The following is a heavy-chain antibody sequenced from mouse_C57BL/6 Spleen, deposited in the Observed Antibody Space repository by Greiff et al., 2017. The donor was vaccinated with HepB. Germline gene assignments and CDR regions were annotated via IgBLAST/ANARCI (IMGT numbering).Heavy chain of an antibody. CDR3: ARDETGTGYFDV. D-gene: IGHD4-1*01. Sequence: EVQLVESGGGLVKPGGSLKLSCAASGFTFSSYAMSWVRQTPEKRLEWVATISDGGSYTYYPDNVKGRFTISRDNAKNNLYLQMSHLKSEDTAMYYCARDETGTGYFDVWGTGTTVTVSS. CDR2: ISDGGSYT. V-gene: IGHV5-4*01. J-gene: IGHJ1*03. CDR1: GFTFSSYA.